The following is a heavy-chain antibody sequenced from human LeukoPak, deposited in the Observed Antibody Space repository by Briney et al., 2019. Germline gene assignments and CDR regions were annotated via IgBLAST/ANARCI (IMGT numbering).Heavy chain of an antibody. Sequence: GGSLRLSCAASGFTFNTYAMSWVRQAPGKGLEWVSAISSSGGSTFHADSVKGRFTTSRDNAKNSLYLQMNSLRAEDTAVYYCARVGSIAAAGTPDYWGQGTLVTVSS. CDR3: ARVGSIAAAGTPDY. CDR2: ISSSGGST. D-gene: IGHD6-13*01. J-gene: IGHJ4*02. V-gene: IGHV3-23*01. CDR1: GFTFNTYA.